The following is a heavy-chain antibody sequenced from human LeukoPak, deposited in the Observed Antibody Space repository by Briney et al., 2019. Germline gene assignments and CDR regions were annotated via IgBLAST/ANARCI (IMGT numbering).Heavy chain of an antibody. V-gene: IGHV1-69*04. CDR1: GGTFSSYA. CDR2: IIPILGIA. Sequence: SVKVSCKASGGTFSSYAISWVRQAPGQGLEWMGRIIPILGIANYARKFQGRVTTTADKSTSTAYMELSSLRSEDTAVYYCASGAAAGNFDYWGQGTLVTVSS. J-gene: IGHJ4*02. D-gene: IGHD6-13*01. CDR3: ASGAAAGNFDY.